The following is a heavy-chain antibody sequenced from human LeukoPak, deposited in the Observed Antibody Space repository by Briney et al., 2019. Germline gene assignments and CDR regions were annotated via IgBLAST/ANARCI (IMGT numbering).Heavy chain of an antibody. CDR2: SRNKANSYTT. Sequence: GGSLRLSCAAAGFIFSDHYMDWVRQAPGKGLDWVVRSRNKANSYTTEYAASVKGRFTISRDDSKTSLYLQMSSLKTEDTAVYYCVRVISGSYAFDIWGQGTMVTVSS. CDR1: GFIFSDHY. V-gene: IGHV3-72*01. CDR3: VRVISGSYAFDI. J-gene: IGHJ3*02. D-gene: IGHD1-26*01.